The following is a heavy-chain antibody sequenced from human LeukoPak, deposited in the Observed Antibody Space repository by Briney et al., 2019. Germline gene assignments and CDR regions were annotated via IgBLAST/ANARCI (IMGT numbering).Heavy chain of an antibody. J-gene: IGHJ4*02. V-gene: IGHV3-33*01. CDR2: IWDDGSNK. CDR1: GFTFNNYA. Sequence: GGSLRLSCAASGFTFNNYAMHWVRQAPGRGLEWVAVIWDDGSNKYYADSVKGRFTIPRDNSKNTLYLQMNTLRAEDTAVYFCARGGGRGYNWNDLGDWGQGTLVTVSS. D-gene: IGHD1-1*01. CDR3: ARGGGRGYNWNDLGD.